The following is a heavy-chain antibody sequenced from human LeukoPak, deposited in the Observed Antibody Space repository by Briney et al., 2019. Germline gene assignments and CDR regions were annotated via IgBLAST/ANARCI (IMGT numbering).Heavy chain of an antibody. CDR1: GYSFTGSW. D-gene: IGHD4-11*01. CDR3: ARLTTVTTTTPYYMDV. V-gene: IGHV5-51*01. CDR2: IYPGDSDT. J-gene: IGHJ6*03. Sequence: GESLKISRKGSGYSFTGSWIAWVRQMPGKGLEWMGIIYPGDSDTRYSPSFQGLVTISADKSISTAYLQWSSLKASDTAMYYCARLTTVTTTTPYYMDVWGKGTTVTVSS.